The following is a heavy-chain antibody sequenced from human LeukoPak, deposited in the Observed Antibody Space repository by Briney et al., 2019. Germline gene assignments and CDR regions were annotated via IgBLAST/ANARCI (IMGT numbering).Heavy chain of an antibody. V-gene: IGHV4-59*01. CDR2: IYYNVNT. J-gene: IGHJ6*02. CDR3: ARGRSNYCGMDV. Sequence: SETLSLTCSVSDGSINSYYWNWIRRPPGKGLEWIGYIYYNVNTNYSPSLKSRVTMSVDTSKNLFSLKVSSVTAADTAVYYCARGRSNYCGMDVWGQGTTVTVSS. CDR1: DGSINSYY. D-gene: IGHD1-26*01.